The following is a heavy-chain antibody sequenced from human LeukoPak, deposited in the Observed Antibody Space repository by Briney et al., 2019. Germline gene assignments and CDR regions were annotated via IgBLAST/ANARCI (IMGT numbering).Heavy chain of an antibody. D-gene: IGHD6-13*01. J-gene: IGHJ4*02. Sequence: EASETLSLACTVSGGSISSYYWSWIRQPPGKGLEWIGYIYYSGSTNYNPSLKSRVTISVDTSKNQFSLKLSSVTAADTAVYYCARHSSSSDYFDYWGQGTLVTVSS. CDR2: IYYSGST. CDR3: ARHSSSSDYFDY. V-gene: IGHV4-59*01. CDR1: GGSISSYY.